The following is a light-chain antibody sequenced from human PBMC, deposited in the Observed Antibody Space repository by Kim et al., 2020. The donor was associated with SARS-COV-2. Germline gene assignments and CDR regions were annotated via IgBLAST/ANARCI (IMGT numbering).Light chain of an antibody. V-gene: IGKV3-20*01. CDR2: GGS. Sequence: SSSYLAWFQQKPGQSPRLLIYGGSSRATGIPDRFSGSGSGTDFTLTISRLEPEDFAVYYCQQYGSSPYTFGQGTKLEI. CDR3: QQYGSSPYT. CDR1: SSSY. J-gene: IGKJ2*01.